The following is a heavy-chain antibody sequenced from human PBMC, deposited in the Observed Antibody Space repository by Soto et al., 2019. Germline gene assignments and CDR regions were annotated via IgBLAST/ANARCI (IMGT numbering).Heavy chain of an antibody. CDR2: TYYRSKWYN. J-gene: IGHJ6*02. CDR3: ARDRSLVVVPAAISPSYYYYGMDV. D-gene: IGHD2-2*01. Sequence: SQTLSLTCVISGDSVSSNSAAWNWIRQSPSRGLEWLGRTYYRSKWYNDYAVSVKSRITINPDTSKNQFSLQLNSVTPEDTAVYYCARDRSLVVVPAAISPSYYYYGMDVWGQGTTVTVSS. V-gene: IGHV6-1*01. CDR1: GDSVSSNSAA.